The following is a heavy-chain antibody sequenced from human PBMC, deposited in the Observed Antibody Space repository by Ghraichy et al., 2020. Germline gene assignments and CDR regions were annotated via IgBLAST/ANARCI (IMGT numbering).Heavy chain of an antibody. CDR3: ARGRYDILTGYYRDY. V-gene: IGHV3-53*04. D-gene: IGHD3-9*01. CDR1: GFTVSSNF. Sequence: GGSLRLSCAASGFTVSSNFMSWVRQAPGKGLEWVSVIYSGGSTYYADSVKGRFTISRHNSKNTLYLQMNSLRAEDTAVYYCARGRYDILTGYYRDYWGQGTLVTVSS. J-gene: IGHJ4*02. CDR2: IYSGGST.